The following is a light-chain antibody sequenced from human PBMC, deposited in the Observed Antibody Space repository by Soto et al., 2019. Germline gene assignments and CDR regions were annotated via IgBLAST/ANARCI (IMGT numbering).Light chain of an antibody. Sequence: EIVLTQSPATLSLSPGERATLSCRASQSVDTTFFAWYQKKPGQAPRLLIYGASKRATGIPDRFSGSGSGTDFTLIIRRLEPEDFAVYYCQQYMSSVTFGQGTKVEIK. J-gene: IGKJ1*01. V-gene: IGKV3-20*01. CDR3: QQYMSSVT. CDR2: GAS. CDR1: QSVDTTF.